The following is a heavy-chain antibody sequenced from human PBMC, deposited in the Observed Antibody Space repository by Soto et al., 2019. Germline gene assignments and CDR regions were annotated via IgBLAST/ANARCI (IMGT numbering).Heavy chain of an antibody. V-gene: IGHV4-59*01. CDR1: GGSISSYY. CDR3: ARDRANYWFDP. D-gene: IGHD2-8*01. CDR2: IYYSGST. J-gene: IGHJ5*02. Sequence: NRSETLSLTCTVSGGSISSYYWSWIRQPPGKGLEWIGYIYYSGSTDYNPSLKSRVTISVDTSKNQFSLKLSSVTAADTAVYYCARDRANYWFDPWGQGTLVTVSS.